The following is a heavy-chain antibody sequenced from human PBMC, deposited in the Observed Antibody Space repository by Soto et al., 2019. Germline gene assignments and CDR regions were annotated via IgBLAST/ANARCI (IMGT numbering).Heavy chain of an antibody. J-gene: IGHJ4*02. CDR1: GFTFSSYA. D-gene: IGHD6-13*01. V-gene: IGHV3-64*01. CDR2: INSNGGSP. Sequence: GGSLRLSCAASGFTFSSYAMHWVRQAPGKGLEYVSAINSNGGSPYYANSVKGRFTISRDNSKNTLYLQMGRLRAEDMAVYYCAREGYRSSWYHSYDYWGQGTLVTVSS. CDR3: AREGYRSSWYHSYDY.